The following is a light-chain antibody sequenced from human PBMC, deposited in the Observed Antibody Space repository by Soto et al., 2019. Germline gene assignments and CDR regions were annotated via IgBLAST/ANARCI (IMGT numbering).Light chain of an antibody. Sequence: DIQMTQSPSSLSASVGDRVTITCRASQSIGTYLNWYKQRPGKAPEHLIHSASTLQSGVPSRGSGSGSETDFTLSIGSLQPEDFATYFCQQSYIRPWTFGQGTKVEIK. CDR3: QQSYIRPWT. CDR1: QSIGTY. V-gene: IGKV1-39*01. J-gene: IGKJ1*01. CDR2: SAS.